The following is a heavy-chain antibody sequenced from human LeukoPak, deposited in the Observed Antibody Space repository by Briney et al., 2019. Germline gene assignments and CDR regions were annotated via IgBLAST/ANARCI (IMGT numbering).Heavy chain of an antibody. CDR1: GGTFSSYA. Sequence: ASVKVSCKASGGTFSSYAISWVRQAPGQELEWMGGIIPIFGTANYAQKFQGRVTITADESTSTAYKELSSLRSEDTAVYYCARECSGSIAAPSWFDPWGQGTLVTVSS. CDR3: ARECSGSIAAPSWFDP. D-gene: IGHD6-6*01. V-gene: IGHV1-69*13. J-gene: IGHJ5*02. CDR2: IIPIFGTA.